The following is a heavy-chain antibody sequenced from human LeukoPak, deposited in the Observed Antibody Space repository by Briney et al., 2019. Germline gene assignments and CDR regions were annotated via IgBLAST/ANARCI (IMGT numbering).Heavy chain of an antibody. V-gene: IGHV6-1*01. Sequence: SQTLSLTFAISGDSVSSDSAAWNWIRQSPSRGLEWLARTYFRSKWYYDYALAVKGRITINPDTSKNQSSLQLNSVTPEDTAVYFCARDPVGGSTIFDSWGQGTLVTVSS. D-gene: IGHD1-26*01. J-gene: IGHJ4*02. CDR1: GDSVSSDSAA. CDR3: ARDPVGGSTIFDS. CDR2: TYFRSKWYY.